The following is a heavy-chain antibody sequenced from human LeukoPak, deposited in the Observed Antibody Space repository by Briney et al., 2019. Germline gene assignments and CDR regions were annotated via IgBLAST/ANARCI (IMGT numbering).Heavy chain of an antibody. CDR1: GASISSYY. CDR3: ARAYDFWSGTYFDY. CDR2: IYYSGST. Sequence: PSETLSLTCSVSGASISSYYWTWIRQPPGKGLEWIGYIYYSGSTNYNPSLKSRVTISVDTSKNQFSLKLSSVTAADTAVYYRARAYDFWSGTYFDYWGQGTLVTVSS. J-gene: IGHJ4*02. D-gene: IGHD3-3*01. V-gene: IGHV4-59*01.